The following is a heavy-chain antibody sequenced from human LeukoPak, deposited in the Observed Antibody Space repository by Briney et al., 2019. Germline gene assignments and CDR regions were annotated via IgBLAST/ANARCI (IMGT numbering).Heavy chain of an antibody. CDR1: GFTFSSYA. J-gene: IGHJ4*02. D-gene: IGHD3-22*01. CDR3: AKKKGSGYYYAFDY. CDR2: ISGSGGST. Sequence: QPGGSLRLSCAASGFTFSSYAMSWVRQAPGKGLEWVSAISGSGGSTYYADSVEGRFTISRDNSKNTLYLQMNSLRAEDTAVYYCAKKKGSGYYYAFDYWGQGTLVTVSS. V-gene: IGHV3-23*01.